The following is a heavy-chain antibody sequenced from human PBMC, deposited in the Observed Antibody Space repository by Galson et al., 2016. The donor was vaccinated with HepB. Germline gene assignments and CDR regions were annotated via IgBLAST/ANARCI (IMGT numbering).Heavy chain of an antibody. Sequence: SLRLSCAASGFDFRSYRMNWVRQAPGKGLDWVATISSSSNFIYYADSVKGRFTISRDNAEDSLDLQMNSLRAEDTAVYYCARDRGPFDAFDIWGRGTMVTVSS. J-gene: IGHJ3*02. D-gene: IGHD3-10*01. CDR3: ARDRGPFDAFDI. CDR2: ISSSSNFI. V-gene: IGHV3-21*01. CDR1: GFDFRSYR.